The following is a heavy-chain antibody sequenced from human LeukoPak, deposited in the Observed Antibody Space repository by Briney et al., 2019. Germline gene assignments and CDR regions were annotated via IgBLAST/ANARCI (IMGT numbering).Heavy chain of an antibody. CDR3: ASSGSYRFDY. Sequence: PGGSLRLSCAASGLTFNTYSMNWVRQAPGKGLEWVSHITASGTAMFYADSVKGRFTISRDNAKNSLYLQMNSLRDEDTAVYYCASSGSYRFDYWGQGTLVTVSS. CDR2: ITASGTAM. J-gene: IGHJ4*02. V-gene: IGHV3-48*02. CDR1: GLTFNTYS. D-gene: IGHD1-26*01.